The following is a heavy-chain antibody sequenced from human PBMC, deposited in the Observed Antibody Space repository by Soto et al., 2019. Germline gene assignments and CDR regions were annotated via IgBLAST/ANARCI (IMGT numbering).Heavy chain of an antibody. D-gene: IGHD4-17*01. CDR3: ARDPPYGDYVGWFDP. V-gene: IGHV1-69*13. CDR2: IIPIFGTA. CDR1: GGTFSSYA. J-gene: IGHJ5*02. Sequence: SVKVSCKASGGTFSSYAISWLRQAPGQGLEWMGGIIPIFGTANYAQKFQGRVTITADESTSTAYMELSSLRSEDTAVYYCARDPPYGDYVGWFDPWGQGTLVTVSS.